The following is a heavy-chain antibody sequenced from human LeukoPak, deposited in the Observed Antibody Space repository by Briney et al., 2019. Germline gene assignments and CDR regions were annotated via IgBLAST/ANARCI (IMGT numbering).Heavy chain of an antibody. V-gene: IGHV4-39*01. D-gene: IGHD2-2*02. CDR2: IYYSGST. Sequence: PSETLSLTCTVSGGSISSSSYYWGWIRQPPGKGLEWIGSIYYSGSTYYNPSLKSRVTISVDTSKNQFSLKLSSVTAADTAVYYGARHRWGYCSSTSCYMSYYYYYMDVWGKGTTVTVSS. CDR1: GGSISSSSYY. CDR3: ARHRWGYCSSTSCYMSYYYYYMDV. J-gene: IGHJ6*03.